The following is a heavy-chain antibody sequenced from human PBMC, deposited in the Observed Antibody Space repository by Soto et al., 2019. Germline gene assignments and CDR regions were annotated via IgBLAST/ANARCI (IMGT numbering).Heavy chain of an antibody. CDR3: AREVYCSGGSCYQVAEYYYGMDV. V-gene: IGHV3-33*01. J-gene: IGHJ6*02. CDR1: GFTFTSYG. D-gene: IGHD2-15*01. Sequence: GGSLRLSCAASGFTFTSYGMHWVRQAPGKGLEWVAVIWFDGSNKYYSDSVKGRFTISRDNSKNTLYLQMNSLRAEDTAVYYCAREVYCSGGSCYQVAEYYYGMDVWGQGTTVTVSS. CDR2: IWFDGSNK.